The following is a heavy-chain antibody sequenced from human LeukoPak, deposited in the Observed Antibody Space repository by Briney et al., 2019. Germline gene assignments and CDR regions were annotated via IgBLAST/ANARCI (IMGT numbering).Heavy chain of an antibody. D-gene: IGHD6-19*01. J-gene: IGHJ4*02. Sequence: SETLSLTCTVSGYSISSGYYWGWIRQPPGKGLEWIGSIYYSGSTYYNPSLKSRVTISVDTSKNQFSLKLSSVTAADTAVYYCARVRRTYSSGWYPVYFDYWGRGTLVTVSS. CDR3: ARVRRTYSSGWYPVYFDY. CDR2: IYYSGST. CDR1: GYSISSGYY. V-gene: IGHV4-38-2*02.